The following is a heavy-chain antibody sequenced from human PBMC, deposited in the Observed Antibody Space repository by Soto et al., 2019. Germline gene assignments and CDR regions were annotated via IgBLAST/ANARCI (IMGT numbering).Heavy chain of an antibody. Sequence: PGGSLRLSCAASGFTFSSYAMSWVRQAPGKGLEWVSAISGSGGSTYYADSVKGRFTISRDNSKNTLYLQMNSLRAEDTAVYYWAKVLAPVGFWSGYYTGYFDYWGQGTLVTVSS. CDR3: AKVLAPVGFWSGYYTGYFDY. CDR2: ISGSGGST. V-gene: IGHV3-23*01. CDR1: GFTFSSYA. D-gene: IGHD3-3*01. J-gene: IGHJ4*02.